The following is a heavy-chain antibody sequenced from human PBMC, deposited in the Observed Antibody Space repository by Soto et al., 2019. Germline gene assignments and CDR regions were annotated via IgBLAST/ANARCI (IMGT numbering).Heavy chain of an antibody. CDR3: ARIMSYFDILTGPHLYLLAV. D-gene: IGHD3-9*01. CDR2: IDWDDDK. Sequence: SGPTLVNPTQTLTLTCTFSGFSLSTSGMCVSWIRQPPGKALEWLALIDWDDDKYYSTSLKTRLTISKDTSKNQVVLTMTNMDPVDTATYYCARIMSYFDILTGPHLYLLAVCGQGTTVTVSS. J-gene: IGHJ6*02. V-gene: IGHV2-70*01. CDR1: GFSLSTSGMC.